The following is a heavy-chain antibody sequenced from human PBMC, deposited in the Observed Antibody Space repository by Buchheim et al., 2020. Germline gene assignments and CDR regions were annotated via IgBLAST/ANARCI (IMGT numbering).Heavy chain of an antibody. Sequence: EVQLVESGGGLVQPGRSLRLSCTASGFTFGDYAMSWVRQAPGKGLEWVGFIRSKAYGGTTEYAASVKGRFTISRDDSKSIAYLQMNSLKTEDTAVYYCTRFVYSSSSGFSGEDYWGQGTL. D-gene: IGHD6-6*01. CDR2: IRSKAYGGTT. CDR3: TRFVYSSSSGFSGEDY. CDR1: GFTFGDYA. V-gene: IGHV3-49*04. J-gene: IGHJ4*02.